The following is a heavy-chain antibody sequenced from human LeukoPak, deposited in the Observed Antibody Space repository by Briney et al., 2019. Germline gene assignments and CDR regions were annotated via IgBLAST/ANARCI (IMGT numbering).Heavy chain of an antibody. CDR2: ISASGDNT. CDR3: AKAVGTGTTPTDY. J-gene: IGHJ4*02. Sequence: GGSLRLSCAASGFTFNKYAMTWVRQAPGKGLVWVAVISASGDNTDYADSVKGRFTISRDNSKNTLSLQMNSLRVEDTAVYYCAKAVGTGTTPTDYWGQGTLVTVSS. D-gene: IGHD1-1*01. CDR1: GFTFNKYA. V-gene: IGHV3-23*01.